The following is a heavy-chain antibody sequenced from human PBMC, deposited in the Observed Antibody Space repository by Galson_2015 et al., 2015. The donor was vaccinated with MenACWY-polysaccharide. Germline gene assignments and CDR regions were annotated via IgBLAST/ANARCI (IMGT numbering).Heavy chain of an antibody. CDR3: TKDRPLRGRTKYDYGMDV. Sequence: SMRLSCAASGFSFSGFGFSDYAMHCVRQTPGKGLEWLAVISYDGSNTYYADPVKGRFTIARDDSKNTVFLQMHSLRGEATAVYYCTKDRPLRGRTKYDYGMDVCGQWTKVSVSS. CDR2: ISYDGSNT. J-gene: IGHJ6*02. V-gene: IGHV3-30*18. CDR1: GFSFSGFG. D-gene: IGHD2-8*01.